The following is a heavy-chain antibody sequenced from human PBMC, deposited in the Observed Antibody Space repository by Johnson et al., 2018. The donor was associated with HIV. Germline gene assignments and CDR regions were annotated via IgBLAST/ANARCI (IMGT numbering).Heavy chain of an antibody. V-gene: IGHV3-23*04. CDR1: GFTFSSYA. CDR2: ISGSGGYT. Sequence: VQLVESGGGVVRPGGSLRLSCAASGFTFSSYAMSWVRQAPGKGLEWVSAISGSGGYTYYADSVKGRFTISRDSSKNTLYLQMNSLRAEDTAVYYCAKDMFRWELLDGDTFDIWGQGTMVTVSS. J-gene: IGHJ3*02. D-gene: IGHD1-26*01. CDR3: AKDMFRWELLDGDTFDI.